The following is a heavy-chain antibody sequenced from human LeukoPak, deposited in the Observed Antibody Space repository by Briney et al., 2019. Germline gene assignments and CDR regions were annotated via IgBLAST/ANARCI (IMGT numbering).Heavy chain of an antibody. CDR2: IYYSGST. CDR3: ARSITMVRGENWFDP. D-gene: IGHD3-10*01. Sequence: SQTLSLTCTVSGGSISSGGYYWSWIRQHPGKGLEWIGYIYYSGSTYYNPSLKSRVTMSVDTSKNQFSLKLSSVTAADTAVYYCARSITMVRGENWFDPWGQGTLVTVSS. CDR1: GGSISSGGYY. J-gene: IGHJ5*02. V-gene: IGHV4-31*03.